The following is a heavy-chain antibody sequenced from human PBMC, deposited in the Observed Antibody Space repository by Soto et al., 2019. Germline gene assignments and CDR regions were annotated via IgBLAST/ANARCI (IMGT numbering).Heavy chain of an antibody. D-gene: IGHD3-10*01. V-gene: IGHV3-20*04. J-gene: IGHJ6*02. Sequence: GGSLRLSCAASGFTFDDYGMSWVRQAPGKGLEWVSGINWNGGSTGYADSVKGRFTISRDNAKNSLYLQMNSLRAEDTALYYCARSIVSHGSGNTYYYYYGMHVWGQGTTVTVSS. CDR1: GFTFDDYG. CDR2: INWNGGST. CDR3: ARSIVSHGSGNTYYYYYGMHV.